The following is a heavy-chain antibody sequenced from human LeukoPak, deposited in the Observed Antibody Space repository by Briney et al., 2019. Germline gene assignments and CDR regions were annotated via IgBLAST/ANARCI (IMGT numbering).Heavy chain of an antibody. CDR2: INTNTGNP. Sequence: ASVKVSCKASGYTFTSYGISWVRQAPGQGLEWMGWINTNTGNPTYAQGFTGRFAFSLDTSVSTAYLQISSLKAEDTAVYYCARGSPFSEYYYDSSGPPGHWGQGTLVTVSS. CDR1: GYTFTSYG. CDR3: ARGSPFSEYYYDSSGPPGH. D-gene: IGHD3-22*01. J-gene: IGHJ4*02. V-gene: IGHV7-4-1*02.